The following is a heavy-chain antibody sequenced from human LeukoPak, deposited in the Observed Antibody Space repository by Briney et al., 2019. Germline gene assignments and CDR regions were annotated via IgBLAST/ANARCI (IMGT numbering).Heavy chain of an antibody. CDR3: AELGITMIGGV. V-gene: IGHV3-11*04. CDR1: GFTFTDYD. J-gene: IGHJ6*04. CDR2: ISSTANII. Sequence: GSLKLSCEASGFTFTDYDMTWIRQAPGKGLEWVSYISSTANIIYYADSVRGRFTVSRDNAKSSLYLQMNSLRAEDTAVYYCAELGITMIGGVWGKGTTVTISS. D-gene: IGHD3-10*02.